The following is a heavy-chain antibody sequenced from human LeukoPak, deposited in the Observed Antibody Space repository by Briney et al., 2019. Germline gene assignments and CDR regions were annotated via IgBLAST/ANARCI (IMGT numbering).Heavy chain of an antibody. D-gene: IGHD2-15*01. J-gene: IGHJ6*02. CDR1: GYTFTGYY. CDR3: AREVGYCSGGSCYAWRHYYYGMDV. CDR2: INPNSGGT. Sequence: ASVKVSCKASGYTFTGYYTHWVRQAPGQGLEWMGWINPNSGGTNYAQKFQGRVTMTRDTSISTAYMELSRLRSDDTAVYYCAREVGYCSGGSCYAWRHYYYGMDVWGQGTTVTVSS. V-gene: IGHV1-2*02.